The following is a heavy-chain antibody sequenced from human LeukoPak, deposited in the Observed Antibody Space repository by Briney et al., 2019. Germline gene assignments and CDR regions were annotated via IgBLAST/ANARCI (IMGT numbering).Heavy chain of an antibody. D-gene: IGHD1-14*01. CDR2: IYYSGST. V-gene: IGHV4-30-4*01. CDR1: GGSISSGDYY. CDR3: ARETLMGYNHYYFDY. J-gene: IGHJ4*02. Sequence: PSQTLSLTCTVSGGSISSGDYYWSWIRQPPGKGLEWIGYIYYSGSTYYNPSLKSRVTISVDTSKNQFSLKLSSVTAADTAVYYCARETLMGYNHYYFDYWGQGTLVTVSS.